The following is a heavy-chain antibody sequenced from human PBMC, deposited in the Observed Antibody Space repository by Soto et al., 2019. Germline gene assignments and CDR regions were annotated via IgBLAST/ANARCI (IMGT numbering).Heavy chain of an antibody. D-gene: IGHD2-2*01. V-gene: IGHV1-2*04. CDR2: INPNSGGT. J-gene: IGHJ6*02. CDR3: ARDLVVVPAGLYYYGMDV. CDR1: GYTFTGYY. Sequence: ASVKVSCKASGYTFTGYYTHWVRQAPGQGLEWMGWINPNSGGTNYAQKFQGWVTMTRDTSISTAYMELSRLRSDDTAVYYCARDLVVVPAGLYYYGMDVWGQGTTVTVSS.